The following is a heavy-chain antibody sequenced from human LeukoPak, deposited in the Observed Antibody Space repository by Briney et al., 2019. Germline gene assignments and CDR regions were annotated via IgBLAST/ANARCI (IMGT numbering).Heavy chain of an antibody. CDR1: GFTFDNYA. V-gene: IGHV3-49*04. J-gene: IGHJ4*02. CDR3: VRYSGDADY. Sequence: SLRLSCTASGFTFDNYAMRWVRQAPGKGGEWVGFIRSKIYGGTTEYAASVKGRFTISRDDSKSIAYLQMTSLKSEDTAVYYCVRYSGDADYWGQGTLVTVSS. CDR2: IRSKIYGGTT. D-gene: IGHD5-12*01.